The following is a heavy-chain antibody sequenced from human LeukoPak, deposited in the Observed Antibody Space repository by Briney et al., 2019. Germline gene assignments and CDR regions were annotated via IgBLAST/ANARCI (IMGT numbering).Heavy chain of an antibody. D-gene: IGHD1-7*01. V-gene: IGHV3-30-3*01. Sequence: PGGSLRLSCAASGFTFNTHAMHWVRQAPGKGLEWVAFISHDGSIKYYAASVKGRFTISRDNSKNTLYLQMSSLRTEDTAVYYCARDRSRNYSCDHWGQGTLVSVSS. CDR1: GFTFNTHA. CDR3: ARDRSRNYSCDH. J-gene: IGHJ4*02. CDR2: ISHDGSIK.